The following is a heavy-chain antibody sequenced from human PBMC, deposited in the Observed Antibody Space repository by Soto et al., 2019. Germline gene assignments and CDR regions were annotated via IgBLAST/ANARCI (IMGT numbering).Heavy chain of an antibody. CDR1: GYIFTSYY. J-gene: IGHJ6*02. CDR2: INPFDGSR. CDR3: ARDRVEDYDILTGYSKNLYYYYGMDV. Sequence: ASVKVSCKASGYIFTSYYIHWVRQAPGQGLEWMGWINPFDGSRMFAQSFQGRVTMTRDTSTSTVYMELSRLRSDDTAVYYCARDRVEDYDILTGYSKNLYYYYGMDVWGQGTTVTVSS. V-gene: IGHV1-46*01. D-gene: IGHD3-9*01.